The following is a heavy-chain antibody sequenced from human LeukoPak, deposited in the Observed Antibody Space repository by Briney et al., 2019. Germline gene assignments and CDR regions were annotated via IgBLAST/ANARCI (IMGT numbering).Heavy chain of an antibody. J-gene: IGHJ4*02. D-gene: IGHD3-9*01. Sequence: GGSLRLSCAASGFTVSSNYMSWVRRAPGKGLEWASVIYSGGSTYYADSVKGRFTISRDNSKNTLYLQMNSLRAEDTAVYYCAREANYDILTGYRPSDYWGQGTLVTVSS. CDR1: GFTVSSNY. CDR3: AREANYDILTGYRPSDY. V-gene: IGHV3-66*02. CDR2: IYSGGST.